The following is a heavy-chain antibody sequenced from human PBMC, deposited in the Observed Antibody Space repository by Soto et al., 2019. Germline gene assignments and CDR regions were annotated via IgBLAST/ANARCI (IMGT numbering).Heavy chain of an antibody. CDR3: ARMSPSAADX. V-gene: IGHV1-18*01. CDR2: ISTYNGKT. Sequence: ASVKVSCKTSNYTFTSYAITWVRQAPGQGLEWLGWISTYNGKTKSAQNFQDRVTMTTDTSTGTAYMDLRALRSDETAIYYCARMSPSAADXWGQGTLVTVSX. J-gene: IGHJ5*02. CDR1: NYTFTSYA.